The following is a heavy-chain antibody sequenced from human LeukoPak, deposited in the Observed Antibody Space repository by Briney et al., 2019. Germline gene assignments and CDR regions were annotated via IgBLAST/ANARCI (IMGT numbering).Heavy chain of an antibody. J-gene: IGHJ4*02. CDR3: ARDRPFDY. Sequence: ASETLSLTCAVYGGSFGGYYWSWIRQPPGKGLEWIGEINHSGSTNYNPSLKSRVTISVDTSKNQFSLKLSSVTAADTAVYYCARDRPFDYWGQGTLVTVSS. V-gene: IGHV4-34*01. CDR2: INHSGST. CDR1: GGSFGGYY.